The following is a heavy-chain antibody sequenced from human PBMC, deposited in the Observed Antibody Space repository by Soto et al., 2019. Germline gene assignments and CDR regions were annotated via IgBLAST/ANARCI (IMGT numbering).Heavy chain of an antibody. CDR3: AAFCSGGGCPPGPWS. J-gene: IGHJ3*01. D-gene: IGHD2-15*01. V-gene: IGHV1-46*03. Sequence: QVVQSGAEVRKPGASVKVSCKASGYSFTTYYIHWFRQAPGQGLEWMAIINPNGGTTNYAQKLQGRVTVTRDMSASTVYMELSSLRSDDTAVYYCAAFCSGGGCPPGPWSWGRGKMVTVSS. CDR2: INPNGGTT. CDR1: GYSFTTYY.